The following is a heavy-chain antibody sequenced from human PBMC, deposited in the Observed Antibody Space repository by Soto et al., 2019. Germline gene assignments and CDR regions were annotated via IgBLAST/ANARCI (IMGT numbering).Heavy chain of an antibody. J-gene: IGHJ4*02. V-gene: IGHV4-31*03. Sequence: QVQLQESGPGLVKPSQTLSLTCTVSGGSISSGGYYWSWIRQHPGKGLEYIGYIYYSGSTYYNPSLKSRVAISLDTSKNQFSLKLTSVTAADTAVYYCAAEVGFGRLFDYCGQGTLVTVSS. CDR1: GGSISSGGYY. CDR3: AAEVGFGRLFDY. CDR2: IYYSGST. D-gene: IGHD3-3*01.